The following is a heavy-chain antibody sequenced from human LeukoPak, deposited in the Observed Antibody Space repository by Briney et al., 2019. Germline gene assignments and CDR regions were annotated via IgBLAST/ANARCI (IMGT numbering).Heavy chain of an antibody. CDR2: INHSGST. J-gene: IGHJ4*02. CDR3: ARAPMVRGVITAHYFDY. V-gene: IGHV4-34*01. D-gene: IGHD3-10*01. CDR1: GGSFSGYY. Sequence: SETLSLTCAVYGGSFSGYYWSWIRQPPGKGLEWIGEINHSGSTNYNPSLKSRVTISVDTSKNQFSLKLSSVTAADTAVYYCARAPMVRGVITAHYFDYWGQGTLVTVSS.